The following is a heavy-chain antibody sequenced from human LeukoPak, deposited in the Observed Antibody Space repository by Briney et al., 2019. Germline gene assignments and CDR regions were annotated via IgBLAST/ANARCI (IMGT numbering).Heavy chain of an antibody. V-gene: IGHV1-8*03. Sequence: GASVKVSCKASGYTFTSYDINWVRQATGQGLEWMGWMNPNSGNTGYAQKFQGRVTITRNTSISTTYMELSSLRSEDTAVYYCARLITTLDLDIWGQGTMVTVSS. CDR1: GYTFTSYD. D-gene: IGHD3-3*01. CDR3: ARLITTLDLDI. CDR2: MNPNSGNT. J-gene: IGHJ3*02.